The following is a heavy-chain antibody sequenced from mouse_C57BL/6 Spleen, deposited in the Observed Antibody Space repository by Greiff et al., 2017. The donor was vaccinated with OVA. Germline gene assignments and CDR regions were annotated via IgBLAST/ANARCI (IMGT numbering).Heavy chain of an antibody. CDR3: ARRGTTVVAADYYAMDE. CDR1: GYTFTSYG. V-gene: IGHV1-81*01. CDR2: IYPRSGNT. D-gene: IGHD1-1*01. J-gene: IGHJ4*01. Sequence: QVQLQQSGAELARPGASVKLSCKASGYTFTSYGISWVKQRTGQGLEWIGEIYPRSGNTYYNEKFKGKATLTADKSSSTAYMELRSLTSEDSAVYYCARRGTTVVAADYYAMDEWGQGTSVTVAA.